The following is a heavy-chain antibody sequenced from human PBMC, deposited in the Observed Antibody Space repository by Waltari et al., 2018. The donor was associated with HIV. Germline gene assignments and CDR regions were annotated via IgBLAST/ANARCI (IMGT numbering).Heavy chain of an antibody. CDR3: ATDFKARGLEPSFLDS. D-gene: IGHD3-9*01. V-gene: IGHV3-30*02. J-gene: IGHJ1*01. CDR2: TPYDGSDE. Sequence: VRLVESGGGVIQPGGSLSLSCAASGFNFSSFGLHWVRLVPGKGLDWVAFTPYDGSDEYYVESVKGRFTISKDNSRSFLTLQMNSLRPEDTAIYFCATDFKARGLEPSFLDSWGQGTLVTVSS. CDR1: GFNFSSFG.